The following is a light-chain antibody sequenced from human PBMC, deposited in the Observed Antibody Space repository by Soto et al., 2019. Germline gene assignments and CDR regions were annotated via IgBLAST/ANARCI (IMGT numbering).Light chain of an antibody. Sequence: EIVLTQSPATLSLSPGERATLSCRASQSVSSYLAWYQRKPGQAPRLLIYDASTRAPGIPARFSGSGSGTDFTLTISSLEPEDFAVYYCQQRTNWLFTFGPGTKVDIK. V-gene: IGKV3-11*01. CDR3: QQRTNWLFT. CDR2: DAS. J-gene: IGKJ3*01. CDR1: QSVSSY.